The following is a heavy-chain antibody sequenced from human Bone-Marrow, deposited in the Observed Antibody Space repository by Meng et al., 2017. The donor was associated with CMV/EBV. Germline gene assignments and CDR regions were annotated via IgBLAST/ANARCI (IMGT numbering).Heavy chain of an antibody. V-gene: IGHV4-39*07. Sequence: ISSSSYDWGWIRQPPGKGLEWIGSIYYSGSTYYNPSLKSRVTISVDTSKNQFSLKLSSVTAADTAVYYCARDIVVVPAAITLGWFDPWGQGTLVTVSS. CDR1: ISSSSYD. CDR3: ARDIVVVPAAITLGWFDP. J-gene: IGHJ5*02. CDR2: IYYSGST. D-gene: IGHD2-2*02.